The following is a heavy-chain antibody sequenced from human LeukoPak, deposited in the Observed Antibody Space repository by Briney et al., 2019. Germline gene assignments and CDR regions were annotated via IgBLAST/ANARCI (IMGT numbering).Heavy chain of an antibody. D-gene: IGHD2-2*01. Sequence: SVKVSCKASGGTFSNYCISWVRQAPGQGLEWMGRIIPILDIANYAQKFQGRVTITADKSTSTAYMELNSLRCEDTAVYYCAKVDYLHQPAAGDYWGQGTLVTVSS. V-gene: IGHV1-69*04. CDR2: IIPILDIA. J-gene: IGHJ4*02. CDR1: GGTFSNYC. CDR3: AKVDYLHQPAAGDY.